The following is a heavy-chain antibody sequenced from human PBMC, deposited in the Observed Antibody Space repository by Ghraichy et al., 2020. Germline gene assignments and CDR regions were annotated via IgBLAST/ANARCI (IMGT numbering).Heavy chain of an antibody. J-gene: IGHJ4*02. V-gene: IGHV3-30*18. D-gene: IGHD3-3*01. Sequence: GGSLRLSCAASGFTFSSYGMHWVRQAPGKGLEWVAVISYDGSNNYYADSVKGRFTISRDNSKNTLYVQMNSLRAEDTAVYYCVKPSWSNNAPLYYFDYWGQGTLVTVSS. CDR1: GFTFSSYG. CDR3: VKPSWSNNAPLYYFDY. CDR2: ISYDGSNN.